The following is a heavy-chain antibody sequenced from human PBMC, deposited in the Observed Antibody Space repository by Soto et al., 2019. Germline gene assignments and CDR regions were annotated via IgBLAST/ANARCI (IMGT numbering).Heavy chain of an antibody. J-gene: IGHJ4*02. Sequence: QVQLVESGGGVVQPGRSLRLSCAASGFTFSSYGMHWVRQAPGKGLEWVAVISYDGSNKYYADSVKGRFTISRDNSKNTLYLQMNSLRAEDTAVYYCAKGFSILTRFEAYFDYWGQGTLVTVSS. CDR1: GFTFSSYG. V-gene: IGHV3-30*18. CDR3: AKGFSILTRFEAYFDY. D-gene: IGHD3-9*01. CDR2: ISYDGSNK.